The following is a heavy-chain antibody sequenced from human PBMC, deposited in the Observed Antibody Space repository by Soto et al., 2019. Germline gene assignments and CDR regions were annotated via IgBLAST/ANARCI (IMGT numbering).Heavy chain of an antibody. CDR2: IYWNDDK. CDR1: GFSLSTSGVG. Sequence: GPTLVNPTQTLTLTCTFSGFSLSTSGVGVGWIRQPPGKALEWLALIYWNDDKRYSPSLKSRLTITKDTSKNQVVLTMTNMDSVDTATYYCAHTGYSQQLVRYFDYWGQGTLVTVSS. J-gene: IGHJ4*02. V-gene: IGHV2-5*01. CDR3: AHTGYSQQLVRYFDY. D-gene: IGHD6-13*01.